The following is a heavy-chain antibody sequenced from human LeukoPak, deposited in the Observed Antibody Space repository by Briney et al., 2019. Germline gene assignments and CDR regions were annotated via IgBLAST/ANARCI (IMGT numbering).Heavy chain of an antibody. Sequence: GGSLRLSCAASGFTFSSYAMHWVRQAPGKGLEWVAVISYDGSNKYYADSVKGRFTISRDNSKNTLYLQMNSLRAEDTAVYYCARDTRGEIDYWGQGTLVTVSS. J-gene: IGHJ4*02. CDR1: GFTFSSYA. D-gene: IGHD3-10*01. V-gene: IGHV3-30-3*01. CDR3: ARDTRGEIDY. CDR2: ISYDGSNK.